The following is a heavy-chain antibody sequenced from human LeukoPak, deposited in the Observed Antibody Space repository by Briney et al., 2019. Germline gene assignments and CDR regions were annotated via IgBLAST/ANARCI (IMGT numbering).Heavy chain of an antibody. D-gene: IGHD5-18*01. V-gene: IGHV3-48*01. Sequence: GGSLRLSCAASGFTFSSYSMDWVRQAPGKGLEWVSYISSGSSTIYYADFVKGRFTISRDNAKNSLYLQMNSLRAEDTAVYYCARDGYSYGYGDYFDYWGQGTLVTVSS. J-gene: IGHJ4*02. CDR3: ARDGYSYGYGDYFDY. CDR2: ISSGSSTI. CDR1: GFTFSSYS.